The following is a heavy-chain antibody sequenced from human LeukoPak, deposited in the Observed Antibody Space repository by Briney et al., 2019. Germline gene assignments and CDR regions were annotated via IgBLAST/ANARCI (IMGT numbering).Heavy chain of an antibody. D-gene: IGHD3-10*01. CDR2: IYYSGST. Sequence: PSETLSLTCTVSGGSISSSNYYWGWIRQPPGEGLEWIGSIYYSGSTYYNPSLKSRVTISVDTSKNQFSLKLSSMTAADTAVYYCARGHGYYGSGSHPDYWGQGTLVTVSS. J-gene: IGHJ4*02. CDR1: GGSISSSNYY. V-gene: IGHV4-39*07. CDR3: ARGHGYYGSGSHPDY.